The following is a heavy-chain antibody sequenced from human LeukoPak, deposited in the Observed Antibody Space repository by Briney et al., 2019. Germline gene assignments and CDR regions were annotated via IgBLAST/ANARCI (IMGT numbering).Heavy chain of an antibody. CDR3: ARSREGRAQFIAAAYDYFDY. J-gene: IGHJ4*02. D-gene: IGHD6-13*01. CDR1: GGTFSSYA. CDR2: IIPIFGTA. V-gene: IGHV1-69*01. Sequence: SVKVSCKASGGTFSSYAISWVRQAPGQGLEWMGGIIPIFGTANYAQKFQGRVTITADESTSTAYMELSSLRSEDTAVYYCARSREGRAQFIAAAYDYFDYWGQGTLVTVSS.